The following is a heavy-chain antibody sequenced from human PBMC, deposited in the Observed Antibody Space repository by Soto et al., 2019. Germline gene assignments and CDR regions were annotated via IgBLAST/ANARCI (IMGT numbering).Heavy chain of an antibody. CDR1: GYTFTSYC. CDR3: ARVYYYDSSGYYDY. J-gene: IGHJ4*02. Sequence: WASVKVSCKASGYTFTSYCISWVREAPGQGLEWMGWISAYNGNTNYAQKLQGRVTMTTDTSTSTAYMELRSLRSDDTAVYYCARVYYYDSSGYYDYWGQGTLVTVSS. CDR2: ISAYNGNT. D-gene: IGHD3-22*01. V-gene: IGHV1-18*01.